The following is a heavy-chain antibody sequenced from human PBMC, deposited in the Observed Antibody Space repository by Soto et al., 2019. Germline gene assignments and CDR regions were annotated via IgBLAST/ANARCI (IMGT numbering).Heavy chain of an antibody. D-gene: IGHD6-19*01. CDR1: GCTFSSYG. J-gene: IGHJ6*02. CDR3: AKDSVSSGWYRYYYYYGMDV. CDR2: ISYDGSNK. V-gene: IGHV3-30*18. Sequence: GGSLRLSCAASGCTFSSYGMHWVRQAPGKGLEWVAVISYDGSNKFYADSVKGRFTISRDNSKNTLYLQMNSLRAEDTAVYYCAKDSVSSGWYRYYYYYGMDVWGQGTTVTVSS.